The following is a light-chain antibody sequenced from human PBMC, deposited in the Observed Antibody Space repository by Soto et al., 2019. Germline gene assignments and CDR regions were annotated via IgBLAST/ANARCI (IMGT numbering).Light chain of an antibody. CDR2: AAS. V-gene: IGKV1-9*01. CDR3: QQLNTDVLT. CDR1: QGISSN. Sequence: DIQLTQSPSFLSASVADRVTITCRASQGISSNLAWYQQKPGKAPELLIYAASTLQSGVPSRFSGSGSGTHFTLTISSLQLEDFATYYCQQLNTDVLTFGGGTKVEI. J-gene: IGKJ4*01.